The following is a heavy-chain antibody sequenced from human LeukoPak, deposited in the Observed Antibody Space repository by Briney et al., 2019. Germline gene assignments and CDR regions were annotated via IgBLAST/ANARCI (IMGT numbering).Heavy chain of an antibody. CDR2: INGRGTFT. J-gene: IGHJ4*02. D-gene: IGHD2-2*03. Sequence: PGGSLRLSCAASGFTFSDHYKGWIRQAPGKGLEWISYINGRGTFTNYADSVRGRFTISRDNPKNSLYLRMNNVRAEDTAVYYCVRDGHCSSTSCTFDYWGQGTLVTVSS. V-gene: IGHV3-11*06. CDR3: VRDGHCSSTSCTFDY. CDR1: GFTFSDHY.